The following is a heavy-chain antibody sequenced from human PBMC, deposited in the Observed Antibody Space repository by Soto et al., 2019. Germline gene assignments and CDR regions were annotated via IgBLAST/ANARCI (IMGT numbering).Heavy chain of an antibody. CDR1: GYTFTSYA. V-gene: IGHV1-3*01. CDR3: ARGGVIAAAGRSPIYYYYYYYMDV. D-gene: IGHD6-13*01. CDR2: INAGNGNT. J-gene: IGHJ6*03. Sequence: ASVKVSCKASGYTFTSYAMHWVRQAPGQRLEWMGWINAGNGNTKYSQKFQGRVTITRDTSASTAYMELSSLRSEDTAVYYCARGGVIAAAGRSPIYYYYYYYMDVWGKGTTVTVSS.